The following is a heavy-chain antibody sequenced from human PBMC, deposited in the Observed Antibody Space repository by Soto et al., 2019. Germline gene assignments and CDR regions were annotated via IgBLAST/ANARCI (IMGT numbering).Heavy chain of an antibody. D-gene: IGHD4-17*01. CDR2: IYYSGST. CDR3: ARFTVTPHRYYYCYMDV. V-gene: IGHV4-59*01. J-gene: IGHJ6*03. Sequence: SETLFLTCTVSGGSISSYYWSWIRQPPGKGLEWIGYIYYSGSTNYNPSLKSRVTISVDTSKNQFSLKLSSVTAADTAVYYCARFTVTPHRYYYCYMDVWGKGTTVTVSS. CDR1: GGSISSYY.